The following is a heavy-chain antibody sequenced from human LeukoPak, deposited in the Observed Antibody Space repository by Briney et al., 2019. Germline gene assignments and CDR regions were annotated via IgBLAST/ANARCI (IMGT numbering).Heavy chain of an antibody. D-gene: IGHD6-6*01. CDR1: GFAVSSNY. J-gene: IGHJ4*02. CDR3: ARDAANSIAARYDY. CDR2: VYSGDNT. Sequence: LTRGSLRLSCAASGFAVSSNYMSWVRQAPGEGLEWVSVVYSGDNTYYAASVRGRFTISRDNSKNTLYLRMNSLRPEDTAVYFCARDAANSIAARYDYWGQGTLVTVSS. V-gene: IGHV3-53*01.